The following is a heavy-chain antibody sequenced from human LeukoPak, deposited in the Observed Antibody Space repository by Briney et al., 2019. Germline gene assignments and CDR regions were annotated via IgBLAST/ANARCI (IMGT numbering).Heavy chain of an antibody. CDR3: ARGGPNSGGWTLDY. CDR2: MKPNSGNT. D-gene: IGHD6-19*01. J-gene: IGHJ4*02. V-gene: IGHV1-8*01. Sequence: ASVKVSCKASGYTFTNYDINWVRQASGQGLEWMGYMKPNSGNTGYAQKFQDRVTITRDTSANIAYMEVSSVTSEDMAVFYCARGGPNSGGWTLDYWGQGTLVTVSS. CDR1: GYTFTNYD.